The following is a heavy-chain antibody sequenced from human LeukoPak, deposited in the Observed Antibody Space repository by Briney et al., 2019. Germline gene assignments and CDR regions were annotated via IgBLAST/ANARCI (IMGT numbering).Heavy chain of an antibody. CDR1: GGSTSSSNYY. CDR3: ARQGYCSGGSCYSLYYYGMDV. V-gene: IGHV4-39*01. D-gene: IGHD2-15*01. Sequence: SETLSLTCTVSGGSTSSSNYYWGWIRQPPGKGLEWIGSIYSSGSTYNNPSLKSRVTISVDTSKNQFSLKLSSVTAADTAVYYCARQGYCSGGSCYSLYYYGMDVWGQGTTVTVSS. J-gene: IGHJ6*02. CDR2: IYSSGST.